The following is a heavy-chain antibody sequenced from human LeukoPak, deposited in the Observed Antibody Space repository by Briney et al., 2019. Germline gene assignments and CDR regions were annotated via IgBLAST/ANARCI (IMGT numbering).Heavy chain of an antibody. CDR2: IRYDGSNK. Sequence: GGSLRLSCEASGFTFSNYGKHWVRQAPGKGLEWVAYIRYDGSNKFYADSVKGRFTSSRDNSKNTPYLQMNSLRADDTAVYYCAKKDTAMAYDPFDIWGQGTMVTVSS. V-gene: IGHV3-30*02. D-gene: IGHD5-18*01. J-gene: IGHJ3*02. CDR1: GFTFSNYG. CDR3: AKKDTAMAYDPFDI.